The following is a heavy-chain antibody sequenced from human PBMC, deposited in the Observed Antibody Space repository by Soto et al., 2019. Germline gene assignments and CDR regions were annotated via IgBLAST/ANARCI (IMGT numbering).Heavy chain of an antibody. Sequence: QVQLVQSGAEVKKPGSSVKVSCKASGGTFSSYTISWVRQAPGQGLEWMGRIIPILGIANYAQKFQGRVTSTADKSTSTAYMELSSLRSEDTAVSYCAHGRCEESSDGYRGWFDPWGQGTLVTVSS. CDR2: IIPILGIA. CDR3: AHGRCEESSDGYRGWFDP. J-gene: IGHJ5*02. V-gene: IGHV1-69*02. CDR1: GGTFSSYT. D-gene: IGHD5-12*01.